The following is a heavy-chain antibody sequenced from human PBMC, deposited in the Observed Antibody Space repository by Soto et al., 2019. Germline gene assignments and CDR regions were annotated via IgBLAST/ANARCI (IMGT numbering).Heavy chain of an antibody. CDR1: EFSFSSSW. J-gene: IGHJ4*02. CDR2: INSDGSYI. V-gene: IGHV3-74*01. Sequence: EVQLVESGGGLVQPGGSLRLSCVVSEFSFSSSWMHWVRQGPGKGLVWVSRINSDGSYINYADSVKGRFTTSRDNAKNKLSLQMNSLRVEDTALYYCVTGRSEYWGQGALVTVSS. CDR3: VTGRSEY.